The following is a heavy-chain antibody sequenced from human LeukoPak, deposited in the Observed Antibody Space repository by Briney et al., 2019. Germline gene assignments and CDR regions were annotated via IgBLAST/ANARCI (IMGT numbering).Heavy chain of an antibody. Sequence: AGTLRLSCAASGFTCSSYARRCLRPPPGKAVESVADNPGSGGRTYYADSLSGRFTISRDNSTNALYLQMNSVRAEDTAVYYCAKELEVVVITPHSFFDYWGEGTPVTVSS. J-gene: IGHJ4*02. CDR3: AKELEVVVITPHSFFDY. CDR1: GFTCSSYA. V-gene: IGHV3-23*01. D-gene: IGHD3-22*01. CDR2: NPGSGGRT.